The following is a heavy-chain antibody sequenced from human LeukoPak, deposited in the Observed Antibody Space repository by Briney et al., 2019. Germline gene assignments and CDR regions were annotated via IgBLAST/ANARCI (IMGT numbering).Heavy chain of an antibody. D-gene: IGHD2-8*01. CDR3: AKDRPNGDPSFDY. V-gene: IGHV3-23*01. CDR1: GFTFSNNA. J-gene: IGHJ4*02. Sequence: GGSLRLSCAASGFTFSNNAMSWVRQAPGKGLEWVSDISDSGDNTYYADSVKGRFTIPRDNSKNTLSLQMNSLRTEDTAVYYCAKDRPNGDPSFDYWGQGTLVTVSS. CDR2: ISDSGDNT.